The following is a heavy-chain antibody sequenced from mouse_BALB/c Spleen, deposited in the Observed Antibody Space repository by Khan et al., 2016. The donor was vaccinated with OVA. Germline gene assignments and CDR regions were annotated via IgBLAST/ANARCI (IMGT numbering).Heavy chain of an antibody. V-gene: IGHV1-39*01. CDR3: ARSGWVQGLFAY. D-gene: IGHD1-1*02. CDR1: GFSFTDYM. CDR2: INPYYGST. J-gene: IGHJ3*01. Sequence: VQLKQSGPELVKPGASVKISCKTSGFSFTDYMMLWVKQSHGKSLEWIGSINPYYGSTTYNLKFKDKATLTVDKSSNTAYMQLNSLTSEDSAVYYRARSGWVQGLFAYRGQGNL.